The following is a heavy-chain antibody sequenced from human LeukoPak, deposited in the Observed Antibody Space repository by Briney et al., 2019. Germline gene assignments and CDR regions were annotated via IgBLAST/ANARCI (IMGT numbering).Heavy chain of an antibody. CDR3: ARQYYDLWSGYYYYYGMDV. CDR2: IYYSGST. V-gene: IGHV4-39*01. D-gene: IGHD3-3*01. J-gene: IGHJ6*02. Sequence: SETLSLTCTVSGGSISSSSYYWGWIRQPPGKGLEWTGSIYYSGSTYYNPPLKSRVTISVDTSKNQFSLKLSSVTAADTAVYYCARQYYDLWSGYYYYYGMDVWGQGTTVTVSS. CDR1: GGSISSSSYY.